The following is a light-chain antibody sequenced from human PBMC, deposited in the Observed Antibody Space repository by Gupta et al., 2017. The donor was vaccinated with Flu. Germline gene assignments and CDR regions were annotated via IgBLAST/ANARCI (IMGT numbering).Light chain of an antibody. CDR3: MHSTRWPWT. V-gene: IGKV2-30*01. CDR1: ASLVYSDVDSY. J-gene: IGKJ1*01. CDR2: KAS. Sequence: DAVMTQSPLSLPVTLGQPASISCRSSASLVYSDVDSYVSWFHQRPGQSPRRLIYKASNRESGVPDRISGSGSGTDFTLTISRLEAEDVGVYYCMHSTRWPWTFGQGTKVEI.